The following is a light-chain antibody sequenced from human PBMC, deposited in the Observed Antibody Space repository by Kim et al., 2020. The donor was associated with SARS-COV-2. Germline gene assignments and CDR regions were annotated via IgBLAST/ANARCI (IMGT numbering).Light chain of an antibody. V-gene: IGLV3-1*01. CDR2: QDS. CDR3: QAWDSSNWV. Sequence: SYELTQPPSVSVSPGQTASITCSGDKLGDKYACWYQQKPGQSPVLVIYQDSKRPSGIPERFSGSNSGNTATLTISGTQAMDEADYYCQAWDSSNWVFGGGTKSPS. J-gene: IGLJ3*02. CDR1: KLGDKY.